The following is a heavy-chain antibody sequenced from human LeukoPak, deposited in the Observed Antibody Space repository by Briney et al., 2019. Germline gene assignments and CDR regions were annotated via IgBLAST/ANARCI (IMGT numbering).Heavy chain of an antibody. CDR2: INQDESEK. J-gene: IGHJ3*02. CDR3: ARGYQNAFDI. V-gene: IGHV3-7*01. CDR1: GFSFSSHW. Sequence: GGSLRLSCAASGFSFSSHWIHWVRQAPGRGLEWVAGINQDESEKYYVDSVKGRFTISRDNAKSSLYLQMNSLRVEDTAVYYCARGYQNAFDIRGQGTLVTVSS. D-gene: IGHD2-2*01.